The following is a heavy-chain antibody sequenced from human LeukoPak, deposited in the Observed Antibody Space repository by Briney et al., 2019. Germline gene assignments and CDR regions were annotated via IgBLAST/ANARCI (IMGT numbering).Heavy chain of an antibody. CDR1: GLTFSSYW. V-gene: IGHV3-74*01. Sequence: GGSLRLSCAASGLTFSSYWMHWVRQVPGKGLVWVSRINSDGSSTNYADSVKGRFTISRDNAKNTLYLQMNSLRAEDTAVYYCTRGSSGWYYFDYWGQGTLVTVSS. J-gene: IGHJ4*02. CDR2: INSDGSST. D-gene: IGHD6-19*01. CDR3: TRGSSGWYYFDY.